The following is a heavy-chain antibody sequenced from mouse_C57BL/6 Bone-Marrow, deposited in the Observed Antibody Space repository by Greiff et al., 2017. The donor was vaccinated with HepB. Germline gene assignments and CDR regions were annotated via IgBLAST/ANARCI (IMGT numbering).Heavy chain of an antibody. CDR1: GFTFSSYG. Sequence: EVHLVESGGDLVKPGGSLKLSCAASGFTFSSYGMSWVRQTPDKRLEWVATISSGGSYTYYPDSVKGRFTISRDNAKNTRYLQMSSLKSEDTAMYYCARQGRYYYGSSYVKYYYAMDYWGQGTAVTVSS. CDR2: ISSGGSYT. J-gene: IGHJ4*01. D-gene: IGHD1-1*01. V-gene: IGHV5-6*01. CDR3: ARQGRYYYGSSYVKYYYAMDY.